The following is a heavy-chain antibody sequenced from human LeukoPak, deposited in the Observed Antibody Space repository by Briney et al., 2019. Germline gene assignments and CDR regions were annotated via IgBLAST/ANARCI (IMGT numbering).Heavy chain of an antibody. D-gene: IGHD5-18*01. CDR1: GFTFSSYN. CDR3: SRDISGDTAMDHGY. Sequence: GGSLRLSCVVSGFTFSSYNMNWVRQAPGKGLEWVSSISTSNNYIYYADSVTGRFTISRDNSKNTLYLQMNSLRAEDTAVYYCSRDISGDTAMDHGYWGQGTLVTVSS. CDR2: ISTSNNYI. V-gene: IGHV3-21*01. J-gene: IGHJ4*02.